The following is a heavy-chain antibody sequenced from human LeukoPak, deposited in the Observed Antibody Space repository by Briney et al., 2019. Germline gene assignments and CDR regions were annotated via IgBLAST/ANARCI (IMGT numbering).Heavy chain of an antibody. Sequence: ASVKVSCKASGYIFTDYYMHWVRQAPGQGLEWMGWINPNSGGTNYAQKFQGRVTMTRDTSISTAYMELSRLRSDDTAVYYCARDSAAVVPAAIGWFDPWGQGTLVTVSS. CDR2: INPNSGGT. CDR3: ARDSAAVVPAAIGWFDP. D-gene: IGHD2-2*01. CDR1: GYIFTDYY. V-gene: IGHV1-2*02. J-gene: IGHJ5*02.